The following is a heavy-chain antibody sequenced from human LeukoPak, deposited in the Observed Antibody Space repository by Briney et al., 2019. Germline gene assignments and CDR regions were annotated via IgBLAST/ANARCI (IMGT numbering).Heavy chain of an antibody. D-gene: IGHD2-2*02. Sequence: PSETLSLTCAVYGGSFSGYYWSWIRQPPGKGLEWIGEINHSGSTNYNPSLKSRVTISVDTSKNQFSLKLSSVTAADTAVYYCARGWEGCSSTSCYTKGAFDIWGQGTMVTVSS. J-gene: IGHJ3*02. CDR3: ARGWEGCSSTSCYTKGAFDI. CDR1: GGSFSGYY. CDR2: INHSGST. V-gene: IGHV4-34*01.